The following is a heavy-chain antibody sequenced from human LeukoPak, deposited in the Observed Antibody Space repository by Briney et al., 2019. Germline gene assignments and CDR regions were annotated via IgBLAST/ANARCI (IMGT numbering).Heavy chain of an antibody. CDR3: ARGGRNFDY. V-gene: IGHV6-1*01. J-gene: IGHJ4*02. CDR1: GDSLSRNSAA. Sequence: PSQTLSLTCAISGDSLSRNSAAWNRIRQSPSRGLEWLGRTYYRSKWYSDYAVSVKSRMTINPDTSKNQFSLQLNSVTPEDTAVYYCARGGRNFDYWGQGTLVTVSS. CDR2: TYYRSKWYS.